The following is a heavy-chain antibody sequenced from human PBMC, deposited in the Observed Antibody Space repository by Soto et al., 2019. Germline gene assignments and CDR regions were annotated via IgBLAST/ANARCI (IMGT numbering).Heavy chain of an antibody. D-gene: IGHD2-2*01. CDR1: GFTFSSYS. Sequence: EVQLVESGGGLVKPGGSLRLSCAASGFTFSSYSMNWVRQAPGKGLEWVSSISSSSSYIYYADSVKGRFTISRDNAKNSLYLQMNSLRAEDTAVYYCARDLPGPSVILSHYYYYYGMDVWGQGTTVTVSS. CDR3: ARDLPGPSVILSHYYYYYGMDV. V-gene: IGHV3-21*01. J-gene: IGHJ6*02. CDR2: ISSSSSYI.